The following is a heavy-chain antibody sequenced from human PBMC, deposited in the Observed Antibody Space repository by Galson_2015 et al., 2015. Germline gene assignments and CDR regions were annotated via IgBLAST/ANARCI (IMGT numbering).Heavy chain of an antibody. CDR3: ARVKLEAFDY. Sequence: SLRLSCAASGFTFSSYSMNWVRQAPGKGLEWVSSIGGSSSSIYYVDSVKGRFTISRDNAKNSLYLQMNSLRAEDTAVYYCARVKLEAFDYWGQGTLVTVSS. CDR2: IGGSSSSI. V-gene: IGHV3-21*01. CDR1: GFTFSSYS. J-gene: IGHJ4*02. D-gene: IGHD1-1*01.